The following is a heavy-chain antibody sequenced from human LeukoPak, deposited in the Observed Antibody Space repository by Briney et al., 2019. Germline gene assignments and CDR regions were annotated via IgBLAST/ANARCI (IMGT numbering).Heavy chain of an antibody. CDR1: GGTFSSYA. Sequence: GSSVKVSCKASGGTFSSYAISWVRQAPGQGLEWMGGIIPIFGTANYAQKFQGRVTITTDESTSTAYMELSSLRSEDTAVYYCARGAQLRYFDWLLFVWGQGTLVTVSS. CDR3: ARGAQLRYFDWLLFV. V-gene: IGHV1-69*05. CDR2: IIPIFGTA. D-gene: IGHD3-9*01. J-gene: IGHJ4*02.